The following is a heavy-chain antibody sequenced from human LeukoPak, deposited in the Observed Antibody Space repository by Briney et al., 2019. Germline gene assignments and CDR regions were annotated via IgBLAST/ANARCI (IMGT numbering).Heavy chain of an antibody. D-gene: IGHD5-18*01. Sequence: GRSLRLSCAASGFTFSSYGMHWVRQAPGKGLEWVAVIWYDGSNKYYADSVKGRFTISRDNSKSTLYLQMNSLRAEDTAVYYCARDPGSGYSYGYVDYWGQGTLVTVSS. CDR3: ARDPGSGYSYGYVDY. CDR2: IWYDGSNK. V-gene: IGHV3-33*01. J-gene: IGHJ4*02. CDR1: GFTFSSYG.